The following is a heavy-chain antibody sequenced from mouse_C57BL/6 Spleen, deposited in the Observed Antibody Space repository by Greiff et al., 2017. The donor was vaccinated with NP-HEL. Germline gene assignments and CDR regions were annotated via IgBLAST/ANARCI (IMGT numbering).Heavy chain of an antibody. CDR2: INPSNGGT. Sequence: VQLQQSGTELVKPGASVKLSCKASGYTFTSYWMHWVKQRPGQGLEWIGNINPSNGGTNYNEKFKSKATLTVDKSSSTAYMQLSSLTSEDSAVYYCARSTTVVARGFAYWGQGTLVTVSA. CDR3: ARSTTVVARGFAY. D-gene: IGHD1-1*01. CDR1: GYTFTSYW. J-gene: IGHJ3*01. V-gene: IGHV1-53*01.